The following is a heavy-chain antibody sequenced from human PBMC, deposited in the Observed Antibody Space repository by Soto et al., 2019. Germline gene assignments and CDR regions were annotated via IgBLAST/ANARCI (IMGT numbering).Heavy chain of an antibody. V-gene: IGHV4-59*11. CDR3: ARSHCSSTSCSYYFDY. J-gene: IGHJ4*02. CDR2: IYHSGST. D-gene: IGHD2-2*01. Sequence: KPSETLSLTCTVSGGSISSHYWSWIRQFPGKGLEWIGFIYHSGSTNYNPSLKSRVTILGETSKNQFSLKVSSVTAADTAVYYCARSHCSSTSCSYYFDYWGQGTLVTVSS. CDR1: GGSISSHY.